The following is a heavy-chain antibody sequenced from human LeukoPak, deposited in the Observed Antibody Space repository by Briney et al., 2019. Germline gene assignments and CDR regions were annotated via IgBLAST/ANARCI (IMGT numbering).Heavy chain of an antibody. V-gene: IGHV3-74*01. CDR2: INSDGSST. J-gene: IGHJ6*03. CDR3: ARDYLEWLSTDTDDYYYYYMDV. Sequence: GGSLSLSCAASGFTFSSYWMHWVRQAPGKGLVWVSRINSDGSSTSYADSVKGRFTISRDNAKNTLYLQMNSLRAEDMAVYYCARDYLEWLSTDTDDYYYYYMDVWGKGITVTVSS. D-gene: IGHD3-3*01. CDR1: GFTFSSYW.